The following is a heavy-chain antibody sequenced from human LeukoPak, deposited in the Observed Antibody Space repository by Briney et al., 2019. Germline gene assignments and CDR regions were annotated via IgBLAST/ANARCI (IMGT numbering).Heavy chain of an antibody. D-gene: IGHD6-13*01. Sequence: SETLSLTCTVSGGSISSGGYYWSWIRQPPGKGLEWIGYIYHSGSTYYNPSLKSRVTISVDTSKNQFSLKLSSVTAADTAVYYCARDSDALGSSWSNFDYWGQGTLVTVSS. J-gene: IGHJ4*02. CDR2: IYHSGST. CDR3: ARDSDALGSSWSNFDY. CDR1: GGSISSGGYY. V-gene: IGHV4-30-2*01.